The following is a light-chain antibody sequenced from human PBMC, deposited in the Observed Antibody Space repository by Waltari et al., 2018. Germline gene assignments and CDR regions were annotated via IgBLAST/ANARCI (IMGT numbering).Light chain of an antibody. J-gene: IGKJ4*01. CDR1: QTVRTTY. Sequence: EIVLTQSPGTLSLSPGERAPLSCRASQTVRTTYLACYQHKPGQAPTLLIYGASSRATGIPDRFSGSGSGTDFSLTISSLEPEDFAVYYCQQYDISPLTFGGGTKVEIK. CDR3: QQYDISPLT. CDR2: GAS. V-gene: IGKV3-20*01.